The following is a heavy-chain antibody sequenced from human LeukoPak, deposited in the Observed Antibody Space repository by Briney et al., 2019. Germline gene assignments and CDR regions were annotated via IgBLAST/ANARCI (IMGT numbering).Heavy chain of an antibody. J-gene: IGHJ5*02. V-gene: IGHV4-39*01. CDR2: TYYSGST. CDR1: GGSISRGRYY. Sequence: SETLSLTCTISGGSISRGRYYSGWIRQPPGKGLEWIVSTYYSGSTYYSPSLKSGVTISVDTFKNQFSLKLSSVTAADTAVYYCARQYSASWFDPWGQGTLVTVSS. D-gene: IGHD5-12*01. CDR3: ARQYSASWFDP.